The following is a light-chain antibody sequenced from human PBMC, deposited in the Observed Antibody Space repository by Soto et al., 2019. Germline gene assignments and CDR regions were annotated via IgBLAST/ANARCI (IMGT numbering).Light chain of an antibody. J-gene: IGKJ1*01. Sequence: DIQVTQSPSGLSASVVERGTITCRASQSVNSWLAWYQQKPGNAPKLLIYKASTLEGGVPSRFSGSGSGTEFTLTISSLQPDDFATYYCQQYSSQRTFGQGTKVDIK. V-gene: IGKV1-5*03. CDR1: QSVNSW. CDR2: KAS. CDR3: QQYSSQRT.